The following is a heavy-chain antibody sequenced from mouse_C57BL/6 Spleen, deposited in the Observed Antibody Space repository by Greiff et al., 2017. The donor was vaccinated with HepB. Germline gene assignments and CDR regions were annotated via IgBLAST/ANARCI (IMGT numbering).Heavy chain of an antibody. CDR2: IDPSDSYT. J-gene: IGHJ2*01. V-gene: IGHV1-69*01. Sequence: QVQLQQPGAELVMPGASVKLSCKASGYTFTSYWMHWVKQRPGQGLEWIGEIDPSDSYTNYNQKFKGKSTLTVDKSSSTAYMQLSSLTSEDSAVYYCARGGLTNVGRGDYWGQGTTLTVSS. D-gene: IGHD4-1*01. CDR1: GYTFTSYW. CDR3: ARGGLTNVGRGDY.